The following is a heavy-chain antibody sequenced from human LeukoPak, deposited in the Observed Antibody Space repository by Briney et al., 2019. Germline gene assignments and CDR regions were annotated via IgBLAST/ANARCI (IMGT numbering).Heavy chain of an antibody. Sequence: GASVKVSCKTSGYNFSGYYMNWVRQAPGQGLEWMGWINPNTGGTKYAQKFQGRVTMTRDTSISTAYMELSRLTSEDTAVYYCARDRPYYYGSGSYYNVGVLPIDYWGQGTLVTVSS. V-gene: IGHV1-2*02. CDR3: ARDRPYYYGSGSYYNVGVLPIDY. CDR2: INPNTGGT. D-gene: IGHD3-10*01. J-gene: IGHJ4*02. CDR1: GYNFSGYY.